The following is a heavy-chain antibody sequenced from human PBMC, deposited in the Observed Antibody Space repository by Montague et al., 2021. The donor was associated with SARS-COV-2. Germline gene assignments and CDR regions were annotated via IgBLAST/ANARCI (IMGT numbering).Heavy chain of an antibody. CDR1: GFSLSTSGMC. D-gene: IGHD5-18*01. Sequence: PALVKPTQTLTLTCTFSGFSLSTSGMCVSWIRQPPGKALEWLALIDWDDDKYYSTSLKTRLTISKDTSKNQVVLTMTNMGPVDTATCYCARIPVSGTAMDQYYYYYGMDVWGQGTTVTVSS. J-gene: IGHJ6*02. CDR2: IDWDDDK. CDR3: ARIPVSGTAMDQYYYYYGMDV. V-gene: IGHV2-70*01.